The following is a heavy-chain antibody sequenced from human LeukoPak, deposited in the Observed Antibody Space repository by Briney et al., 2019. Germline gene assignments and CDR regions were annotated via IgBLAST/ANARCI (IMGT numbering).Heavy chain of an antibody. J-gene: IGHJ4*02. Sequence: ASVRVSCKASGYTFTSYYMHWVRQAPGQGLEWMGIINPSGGSTSYAQKFQGRVTMTRDTSISTAYMELSRLRSDDTAVYYCASGWNYDYDYWGQGTLVTVSS. CDR2: INPSGGST. CDR1: GYTFTSYY. D-gene: IGHD1-7*01. CDR3: ASGWNYDYDY. V-gene: IGHV1-46*01.